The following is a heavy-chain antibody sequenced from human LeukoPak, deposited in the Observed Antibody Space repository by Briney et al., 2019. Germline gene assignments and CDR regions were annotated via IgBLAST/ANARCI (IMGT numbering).Heavy chain of an antibody. CDR3: ARHVHGDLFDY. V-gene: IGHV4-30-2*01. D-gene: IGHD4-17*01. J-gene: IGHJ4*02. CDR2: ISHSGST. Sequence: SQTLSLTCTVSGGSISSGGYYWSWIRQPPGKGLEWIGYISHSGSTYYNPSLKSRVTISVDTSKNQFSLKLSSVTAADTAVYYCARHVHGDLFDYWGQGTLVTVSS. CDR1: GGSISSGGYY.